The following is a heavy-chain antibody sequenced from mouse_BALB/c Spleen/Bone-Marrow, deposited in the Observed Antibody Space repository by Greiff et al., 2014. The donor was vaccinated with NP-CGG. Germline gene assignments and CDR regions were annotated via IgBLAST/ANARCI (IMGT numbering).Heavy chain of an antibody. CDR2: IYPSDTYT. V-gene: IGHV1-69*02. Sequence: FQLQQSGAELVRPGASVKLSCKASGYTFTTFWINWVKQRPGQGLEWIGNIYPSDTYTNYSQDFKDKATLTVDKSSSTAYMQLSSPTSEDSAVYYCTRSRGYFDYWGQGTTLTVSS. J-gene: IGHJ2*01. CDR3: TRSRGYFDY. CDR1: GYTFTTFW.